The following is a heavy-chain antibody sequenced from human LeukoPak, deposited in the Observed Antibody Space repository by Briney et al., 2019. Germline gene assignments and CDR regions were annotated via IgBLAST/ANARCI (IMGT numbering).Heavy chain of an antibody. CDR1: GYTFTSYG. CDR3: ARVYSEYCSGGSCYSAFDY. CDR2: ISAYNGNT. V-gene: IGHV1-18*01. D-gene: IGHD2-15*01. Sequence: VSVKVSCKASGYTFTSYGISWVRQAPGQGLEWMGWISAYNGNTNYAQKLQGRVTMTTDTSTSTAYMELRSLRSDDTAVYYCARVYSEYCSGGSCYSAFDYWGQGTLVTVSS. J-gene: IGHJ4*02.